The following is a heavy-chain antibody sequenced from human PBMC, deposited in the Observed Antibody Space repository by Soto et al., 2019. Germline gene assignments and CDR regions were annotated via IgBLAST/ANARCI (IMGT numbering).Heavy chain of an antibody. CDR2: ISSSSSYI. Sequence: PGGSLRLSCAASGFTFSSYSMNWVRQAPGKGLEWVSSISSSSSYIYYADSVKGRFTISRDNAKNSLYLQMNSLRAEDTAVYYCARDKRVTVTTGYYYYGMDVWGQGTTVTVSS. CDR3: ARDKRVTVTTGYYYYGMDV. D-gene: IGHD4-17*01. CDR1: GFTFSSYS. V-gene: IGHV3-21*01. J-gene: IGHJ6*02.